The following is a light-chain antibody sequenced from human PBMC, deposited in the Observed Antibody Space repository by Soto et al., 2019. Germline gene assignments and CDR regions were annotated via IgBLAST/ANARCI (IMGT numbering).Light chain of an antibody. CDR3: SSYTTSGTGV. CDR2: EVT. J-gene: IGLJ1*01. V-gene: IGLV2-14*01. Sequence: QSVLTQPASVSGSPGQSITISCTGTSSDVGGYNYVSWYQHHPGKAPKLVIYEVTNRPSGVSNRFSGSKSGNTASLTISGLQAEDEADYYCSSYTTSGTGVFGTGTKLTVL. CDR1: SSDVGGYNY.